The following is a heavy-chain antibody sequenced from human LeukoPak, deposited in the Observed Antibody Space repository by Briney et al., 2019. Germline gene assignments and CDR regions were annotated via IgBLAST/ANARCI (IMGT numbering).Heavy chain of an antibody. V-gene: IGHV3-33*01. Sequence: PGGSLRLSCAASGFTLSSNGMHWVRQAPGKGLEWVAVIWYDGSKKYYADSVKGRFTISRDNSKNTLDLQMDSLRAEDTAVYYCARGEWELLSFDPWGQGTLVTVSS. CDR2: IWYDGSKK. J-gene: IGHJ5*02. CDR1: GFTLSSNG. CDR3: ARGEWELLSFDP. D-gene: IGHD1-26*01.